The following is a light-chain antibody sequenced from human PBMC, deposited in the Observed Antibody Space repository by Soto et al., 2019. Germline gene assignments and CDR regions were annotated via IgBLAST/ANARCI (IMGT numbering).Light chain of an antibody. V-gene: IGKV1-5*03. CDR1: QSISSW. J-gene: IGKJ1*01. Sequence: DIQMTQSPSTLSASVGDRVTITCRASQSISSWLAWYQQKPGKAPKLLIYKASSLESGVPSRFSGSGSGTEFTLTISGLQPDDFATHYCQQYNSFPWTFGQGTKVEIK. CDR2: KAS. CDR3: QQYNSFPWT.